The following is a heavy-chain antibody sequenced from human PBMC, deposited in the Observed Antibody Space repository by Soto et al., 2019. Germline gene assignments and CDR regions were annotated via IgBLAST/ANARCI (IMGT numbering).Heavy chain of an antibody. CDR2: IYYSGST. CDR3: ARPTRRDYYYGMDV. CDR1: GGSITSGGYY. Sequence: SDTLSLTCTVSGGSITSGGYYWSWFRQHPGKGLEWIGYIYYSGSTYYNPSLKSRVTISVDTSKNQFSLKLSSVTAADTAVYYCARPTRRDYYYGMDVWGQGTTVT. J-gene: IGHJ6*02. V-gene: IGHV4-31*03.